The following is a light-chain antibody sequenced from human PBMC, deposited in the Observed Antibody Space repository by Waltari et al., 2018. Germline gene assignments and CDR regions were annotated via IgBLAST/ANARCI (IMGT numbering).Light chain of an antibody. J-gene: IGKJ1*01. Sequence: EIELTQPPATLSLSPGERPTPSCRASQSVSSYLAWYQQKPGQAPRLLIYDASNRATGIPARFSGSGSWTDFTLTISSLEPEDFAVYYCQQRSNWPSWTFGQGTKVEIK. CDR1: QSVSSY. CDR3: QQRSNWPSWT. CDR2: DAS. V-gene: IGKV3-11*01.